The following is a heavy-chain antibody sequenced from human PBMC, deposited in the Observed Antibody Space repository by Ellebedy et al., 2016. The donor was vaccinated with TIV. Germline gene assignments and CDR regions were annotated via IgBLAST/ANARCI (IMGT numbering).Heavy chain of an antibody. V-gene: IGHV3-30-3*01. Sequence: GESLKISCAASGFTFNSYAMHWVRQAPGKGLEWVAVISYDGSRKYYADSVKGRFTISRDNFMTTLYLEMNSLRAEDTAVYYCARDLDKSSGWYGGAAYWGQGTLVTVSS. CDR1: GFTFNSYA. CDR2: ISYDGSRK. J-gene: IGHJ4*02. D-gene: IGHD6-19*01. CDR3: ARDLDKSSGWYGGAAY.